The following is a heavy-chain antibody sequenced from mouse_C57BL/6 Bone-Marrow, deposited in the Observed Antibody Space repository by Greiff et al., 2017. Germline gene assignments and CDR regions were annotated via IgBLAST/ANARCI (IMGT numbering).Heavy chain of an antibody. V-gene: IGHV5-4*03. J-gene: IGHJ1*03. Sequence: EVNVVESGGGLVKPGGSLKLSCAASGFTFSSYAMSWVRQTPEKRLEWVATISDGGSYTYYPDNVKGRFTISRDNAKNKLYLQMSHLKSEDTAMYYCARVYYYGSPLYWYFDVWGTGTTVTVSS. CDR1: GFTFSSYA. CDR3: ARVYYYGSPLYWYFDV. CDR2: ISDGGSYT. D-gene: IGHD1-1*01.